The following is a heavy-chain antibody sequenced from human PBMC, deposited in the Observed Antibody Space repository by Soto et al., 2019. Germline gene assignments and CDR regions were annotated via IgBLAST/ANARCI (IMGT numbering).Heavy chain of an antibody. CDR1: GYTFTGYY. D-gene: IGHD3-9*01. J-gene: IGHJ6*02. CDR3: ARDLARTGYYLPFYYYYGMDV. Sequence: GASVKVSCKASGYTFTGYYMHWVRQAPGQGLEWMGWINPNSGGTNYAQKFQGRVTMTRDTSISTAYMELSRLRSDDTAVYYCARDLARTGYYLPFYYYYGMDVWGQGTTVTVSS. V-gene: IGHV1-2*02. CDR2: INPNSGGT.